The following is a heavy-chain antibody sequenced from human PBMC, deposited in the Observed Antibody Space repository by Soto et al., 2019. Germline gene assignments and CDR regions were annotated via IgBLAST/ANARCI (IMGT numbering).Heavy chain of an antibody. CDR1: GYTLTELS. Sequence: ASVKVSCKVSGYTLTELSMHWVRQAPGKGLEWMGGFDPEDGETIYAQKFQGRVTMTEDTSTDTAYMELSSPRSEDTAVYYCATDRDSSGAFDYWGQGTLVIVSS. D-gene: IGHD6-19*01. J-gene: IGHJ4*02. CDR3: ATDRDSSGAFDY. V-gene: IGHV1-24*01. CDR2: FDPEDGET.